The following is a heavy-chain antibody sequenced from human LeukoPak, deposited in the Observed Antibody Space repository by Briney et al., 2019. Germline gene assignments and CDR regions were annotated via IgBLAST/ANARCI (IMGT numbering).Heavy chain of an antibody. V-gene: IGHV1-2*02. CDR1: GYTFTGYY. J-gene: IGHJ4*02. CDR3: ARVPHETGYSSGWYRNYYFDY. CDR2: IKPNSGGT. Sequence: GASVKVSCKASGYTFTGYYMHWVRQAPGQGLEWMGWIKPNSGGTNYAQKFQGRVTMTRDTSISTAYMELSRLRSDDTAVYYCARVPHETGYSSGWYRNYYFDYWGQGTLVTVSS. D-gene: IGHD6-19*01.